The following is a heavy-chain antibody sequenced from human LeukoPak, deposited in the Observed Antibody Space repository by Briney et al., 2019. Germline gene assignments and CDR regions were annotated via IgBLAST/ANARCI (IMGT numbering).Heavy chain of an antibody. CDR1: GYTFTSYG. CDR3: ARVLVSSAYNCFDP. D-gene: IGHD6-19*01. Sequence: ASVKVSCKASGYTFTSYGVSWVRQAPGQGLEWMGWISPYNGDTNYAQKLQGRVTMTTDTSTSTAYMELRSLRSDDTAVYYCARVLVSSAYNCFDPWGQGTLVTVSS. J-gene: IGHJ5*02. V-gene: IGHV1-18*01. CDR2: ISPYNGDT.